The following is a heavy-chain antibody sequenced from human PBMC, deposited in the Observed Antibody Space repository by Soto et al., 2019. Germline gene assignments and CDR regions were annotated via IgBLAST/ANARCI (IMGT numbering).Heavy chain of an antibody. Sequence: SETLSLTCTVSGGSINSYYWTWIRQPPGKELEWIGYIHYTGRTNCNPSLKSRITMSVDTSKNQFSLRLSSVTAADTAIYYCAKDLAIGGFFDPWGQGTLVTVSS. J-gene: IGHJ5*02. CDR1: GGSINSYY. D-gene: IGHD3-10*01. CDR2: IHYTGRT. V-gene: IGHV4-59*01. CDR3: AKDLAIGGFFDP.